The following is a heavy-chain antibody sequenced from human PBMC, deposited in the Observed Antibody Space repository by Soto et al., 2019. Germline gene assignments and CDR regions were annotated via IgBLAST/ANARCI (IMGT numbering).Heavy chain of an antibody. D-gene: IGHD3-3*01. CDR2: IYYSGST. Sequence: TLSLTCTVYGGSVSSGSYYWSWIRQPPGKGLEWIGYIYYSGSTNYNPSLKSRVTISVDTSKNQFSLKLSSVTAADTAVYYCARELRFLEWLSDTDYYYYGMDVWGQGTTVTVSS. CDR3: ARELRFLEWLSDTDYYYYGMDV. J-gene: IGHJ6*02. V-gene: IGHV4-61*01. CDR1: GGSVSSGSYY.